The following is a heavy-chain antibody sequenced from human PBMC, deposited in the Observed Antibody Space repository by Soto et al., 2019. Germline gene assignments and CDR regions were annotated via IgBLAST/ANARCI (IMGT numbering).Heavy chain of an antibody. CDR3: AKFRRYGDDWFDP. D-gene: IGHD4-17*01. CDR1: AFTFGSHT. Sequence: GGSLRLSCEASAFTFGSHTMNWVRQAPGKGLEWVSAISGSGGSTYYADSVKGRFTISRDNSKNTLYLQMNSLRAEDTAVYYCAKFRRYGDDWFDPWGQGTLVTVSS. J-gene: IGHJ5*02. V-gene: IGHV3-23*01. CDR2: ISGSGGST.